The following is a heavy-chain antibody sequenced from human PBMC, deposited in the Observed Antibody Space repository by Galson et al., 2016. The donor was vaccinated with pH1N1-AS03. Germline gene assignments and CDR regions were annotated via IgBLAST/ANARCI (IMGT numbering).Heavy chain of an antibody. CDR1: GFTFSSYA. J-gene: IGHJ6*03. CDR3: AKGGLEVVIACEGAPYYMDK. CDR2: ISGSGGNT. Sequence: SLRLSCAASGFTFSSYAMSWVRQAPGKGLEWVSGISGSGGNTYYADTVQARFTISKDNSENTLYLEMNSLRAEDTALYYRAKGGLEVVIACEGAPYYMDKWGKGTTVTVSS. D-gene: IGHD2-21*01. V-gene: IGHV3-23*01.